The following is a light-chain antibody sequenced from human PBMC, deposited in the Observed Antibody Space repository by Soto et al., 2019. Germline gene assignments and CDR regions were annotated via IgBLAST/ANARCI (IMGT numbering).Light chain of an antibody. CDR3: TSNISSVSLRV. CDR2: EVS. CDR1: SSDVGDYKY. V-gene: IGLV2-14*01. J-gene: IGLJ3*02. Sequence: QSALTQPASVSGSPGQSITISCTGTSSDVGDYKYYNFVSWYQQHPGKAPKLIIYEVSNRPSGVSDRFSGSKSGNTASLTISGLQAEDEGDYYCTSNISSVSLRVFGGGTKLTVL.